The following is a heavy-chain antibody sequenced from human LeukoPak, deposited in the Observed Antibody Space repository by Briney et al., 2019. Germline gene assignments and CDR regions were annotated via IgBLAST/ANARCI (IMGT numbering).Heavy chain of an antibody. CDR2: ISYDGSNK. J-gene: IGHJ5*02. CDR3: ARDRAYCSSTSCYSPGDNWFDP. CDR1: GFTFSSYA. D-gene: IGHD2-2*02. V-gene: IGHV3-30-3*01. Sequence: GRSLRLSCAASGFTFSSYAMHWVRQAPRKGLEWVAVISYDGSNKYYADSVKGRFTISRDNSKNTLYLQMNSLRAEDTAVYYCARDRAYCSSTSCYSPGDNWFDPWGQGTLVTVSS.